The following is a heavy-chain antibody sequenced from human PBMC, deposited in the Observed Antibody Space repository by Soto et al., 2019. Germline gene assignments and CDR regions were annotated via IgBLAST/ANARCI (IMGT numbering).Heavy chain of an antibody. CDR1: GGSISSYY. V-gene: IGHV4-59*08. CDR3: ARTPRYGDYGSLSFMDY. Sequence: PSETLSLTCTVSGGSISSYYWSWIRQPPGKGLEWIGYIYYSGSTNYNPSLKSRVTISVDTSKNQFSLKLSSVTAADTAVYYCARTPRYGDYGSLSFMDYWGQGTLVTVSS. D-gene: IGHD4-17*01. CDR2: IYYSGST. J-gene: IGHJ4*02.